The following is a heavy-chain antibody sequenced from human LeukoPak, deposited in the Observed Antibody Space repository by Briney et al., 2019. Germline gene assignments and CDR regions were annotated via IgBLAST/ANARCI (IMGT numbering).Heavy chain of an antibody. CDR3: ARDLLGYNYHYMDV. D-gene: IGHD2-15*01. CDR1: GFTFSSYS. J-gene: IGHJ6*03. Sequence: KPGGSLRLSCAASGFTFSSYSMNWVRQAPGKGLEWVSSISSSSSYIYYADAVKGRFTISRDNAKKSMYLQMNSLRAEDTAVYYCARDLLGYNYHYMDVWGKGTTVTVSS. CDR2: ISSSSSYI. V-gene: IGHV3-21*01.